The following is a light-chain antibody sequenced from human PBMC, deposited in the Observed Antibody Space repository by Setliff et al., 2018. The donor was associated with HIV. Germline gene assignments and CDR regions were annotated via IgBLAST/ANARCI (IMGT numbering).Light chain of an antibody. CDR3: QSADSSGTYV. V-gene: IGLV3-25*03. CDR2: KDS. J-gene: IGLJ1*01. CDR1: ALPKQY. Sequence: SYELTQPPSVSVSPGQTARITCSGDALPKQYAYWYQQKPGQAPVVVIYKDSERPSGIPERFSGSSSGTTVTLTIGGAQAEDEADYYCQSADSSGTYVFGTGTKVTVL.